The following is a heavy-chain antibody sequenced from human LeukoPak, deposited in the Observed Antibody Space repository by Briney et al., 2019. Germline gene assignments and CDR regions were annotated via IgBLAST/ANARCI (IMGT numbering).Heavy chain of an antibody. CDR2: IRGRAIGGGSGM. Sequence: GGSLRLSCAASGFIFSDYSMNWVRQAPGKGLEWVSNIRGRAIGGGSGMYYADSVKGRFTISRDDAKNSLYLHMSSLRAEDTAFYYCARDNNWGFDYWGQGALVTVSS. D-gene: IGHD7-27*01. V-gene: IGHV3-48*04. J-gene: IGHJ4*02. CDR1: GFIFSDYS. CDR3: ARDNNWGFDY.